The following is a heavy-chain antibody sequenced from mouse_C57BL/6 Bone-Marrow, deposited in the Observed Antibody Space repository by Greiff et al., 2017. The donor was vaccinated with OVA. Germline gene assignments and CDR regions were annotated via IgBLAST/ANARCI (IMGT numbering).Heavy chain of an antibody. Sequence: QVQLKQPGAELVRPGSSVKLSCKASGYTFTSYWMHWVKQRPIQGLEWIGNIDPSDSDTHYNQKFKDKATLTVDKSSSTAYMQLSSLTSEDSAVYDCALEREVAMDYWGQGTSVTVSS. CDR3: ALEREVAMDY. V-gene: IGHV1-52*01. CDR1: GYTFTSYW. J-gene: IGHJ4*01. CDR2: IDPSDSDT.